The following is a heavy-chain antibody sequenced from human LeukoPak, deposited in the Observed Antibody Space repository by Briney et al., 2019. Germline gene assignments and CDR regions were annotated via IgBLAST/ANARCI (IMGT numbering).Heavy chain of an antibody. CDR3: ARDRVGANWADDAFDI. J-gene: IGHJ3*02. CDR1: GGSLSSSSYY. CDR2: IYYSGST. V-gene: IGHV4-39*07. D-gene: IGHD1-26*01. Sequence: SETLSLTCTVSGGSLSSSSYYWGWIRQPPGKGLEWIGGIYYSGSTYYNPSLKSRVTISVDTSKNQFSLKLSSVTAADTAVYYCARDRVGANWADDAFDIWGQGTMVTVSS.